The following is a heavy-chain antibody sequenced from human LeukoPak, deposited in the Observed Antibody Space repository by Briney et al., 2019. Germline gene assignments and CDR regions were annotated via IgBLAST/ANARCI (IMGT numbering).Heavy chain of an antibody. CDR2: INPNRGDP. CDR1: GYTFTAYN. D-gene: IGHD6-13*01. V-gene: IGHV1-2*02. J-gene: IGHJ6*02. CDR3: ARDQNHYSSSWYNYYYYGMDV. Sequence: ASVKVSCKTSGYTFTAYNIHWVRQAPGQGLEWMGWINPNRGDPIYAQKFQGRVTMTRDTSISTAYMELSRLRSDDTAVYYCARDQNHYSSSWYNYYYYGMDVWGQGTTVTVSS.